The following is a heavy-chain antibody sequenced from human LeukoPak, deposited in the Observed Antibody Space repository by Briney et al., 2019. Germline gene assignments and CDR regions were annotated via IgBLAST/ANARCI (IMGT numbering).Heavy chain of an antibody. D-gene: IGHD3-22*01. CDR1: GFTFSTYT. Sequence: GGSLRLSCAASGFTFSTYTMIWVRQAPGKGLEWVSSITATSSNKYYADSVKGRFTVSRDNAKNSLYLQMNSLRDEDTAVYYCAREGYDSSGYYSNFDYWGQGTLVTVSS. J-gene: IGHJ4*02. V-gene: IGHV3-21*01. CDR2: ITATSSNK. CDR3: AREGYDSSGYYSNFDY.